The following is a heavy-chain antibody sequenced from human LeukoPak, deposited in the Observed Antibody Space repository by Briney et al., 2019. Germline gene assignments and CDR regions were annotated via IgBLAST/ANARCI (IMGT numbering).Heavy chain of an antibody. CDR1: GGSFSGCY. D-gene: IGHD2-8*01. CDR2: INHSGST. J-gene: IGHJ4*02. Sequence: SETLSLTCAVYGGSFSGCYWSWIRQPPGKGLEWIGEINHSGSTNYNPSLKSRVTISVDTSKNQFSLKLSSVTAADTAVYYCARGRVFPPTIDYWGQGTLVTVSS. V-gene: IGHV4-34*01. CDR3: ARGRVFPPTIDY.